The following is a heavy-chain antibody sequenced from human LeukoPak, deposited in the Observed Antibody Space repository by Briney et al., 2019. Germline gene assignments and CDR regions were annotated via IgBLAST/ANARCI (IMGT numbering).Heavy chain of an antibody. CDR3: ARRGLRYFDWLFT. D-gene: IGHD3-9*01. V-gene: IGHV3-66*01. Sequence: QPGGSLRLFCAASGFTVSSNYMSWVRQAPGKGMKCVLDLYSGGSPYHADSVKGSFTISRDNSKNTLYLQMNSLRAEDTAMYYCARRGLRYFDWLFTWGQGTVVTVSS. CDR1: GFTVSSNY. J-gene: IGHJ5*02. CDR2: LYSGGSP.